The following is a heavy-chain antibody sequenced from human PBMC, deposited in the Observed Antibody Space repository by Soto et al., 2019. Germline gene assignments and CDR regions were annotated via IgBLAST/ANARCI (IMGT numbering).Heavy chain of an antibody. CDR1: GGSISSGGYY. CDR3: ARGVRTHRIDY. CDR2: IYYSGST. D-gene: IGHD3-10*01. Sequence: SETLSLTCTVSGGSISSGGYYWSWIRQHPGKGLEWIGYIYYSGSTYYNPSLKSRVTISVDTSKNQFSLKLSSVTAADTAVYYCARGVRTHRIDYWGQGTLLTVSS. V-gene: IGHV4-31*03. J-gene: IGHJ4*02.